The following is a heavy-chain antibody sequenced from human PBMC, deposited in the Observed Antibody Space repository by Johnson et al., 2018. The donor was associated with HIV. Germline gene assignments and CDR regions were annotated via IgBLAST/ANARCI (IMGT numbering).Heavy chain of an antibody. CDR2: IRNDGSVT. CDR1: GFDFSSSW. CDR3: ARGEQWLVPDSEDAFDI. V-gene: IGHV3-74*02. D-gene: IGHD6-19*01. Sequence: VQLVESGGGLVQPGRSLRLSCAASGFDFSSSWMHWVRQAPGKGLVWVSRIRNDGSVTTYADSVKGRFFISSDNSKNALYLQMNSLRAEDTAVYYCARGEQWLVPDSEDAFDIWGQGTMVTVSS. J-gene: IGHJ3*02.